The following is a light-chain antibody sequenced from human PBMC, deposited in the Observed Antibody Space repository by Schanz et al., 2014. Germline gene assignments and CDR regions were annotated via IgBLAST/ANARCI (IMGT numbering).Light chain of an antibody. V-gene: IGLV2-14*01. J-gene: IGLJ2*01. CDR2: EGT. CDR3: SSYTTSSTLI. CDR1: SSDVGAYND. Sequence: QSALTQPASVSGSPGQSVTISCTGTSSDVGAYNDVSWYQQHPGKAPKLIIYEGTKRPSGVSNRFSGSESGNTASLTISGLQAEDEADYYCSSYTTSSTLIFGGGTKLTVL.